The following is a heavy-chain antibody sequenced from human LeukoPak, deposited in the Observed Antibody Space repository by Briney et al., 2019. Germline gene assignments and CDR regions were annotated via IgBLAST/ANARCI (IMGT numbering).Heavy chain of an antibody. J-gene: IGHJ4*02. CDR2: INPSGGST. D-gene: IGHD3-3*01. Sequence: GASVKVSCKASGYTFTSYYMHWVRQAPGQGLEWMGIINPSGGSTSYAQKFQGRVTMTRDTSTSTVYMELSSLRSEDTAVYYCARGPPSTIFGVVYRDYWGQGTLVTVSS. CDR3: ARGPPSTIFGVVYRDY. V-gene: IGHV1-46*01. CDR1: GYTFTSYY.